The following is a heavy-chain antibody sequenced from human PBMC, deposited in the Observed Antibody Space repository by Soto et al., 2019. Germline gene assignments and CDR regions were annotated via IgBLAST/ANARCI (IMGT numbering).Heavy chain of an antibody. CDR3: ANSRRGLEVDY. CDR1: GFTFRTYA. CDR2: ISNSGGTT. J-gene: IGHJ4*02. Sequence: VQLLESGGGLVQPGGSLRLTCAASGFTFRTYAMHWVRQAPGKGLEWVSGISNSGGTTDNADFVKGRFSISRDNSKNTMFLQMNSLRVEDTAVYYCANSRRGLEVDYWGQGTLVTVSS. V-gene: IGHV3-23*01. D-gene: IGHD1-1*01.